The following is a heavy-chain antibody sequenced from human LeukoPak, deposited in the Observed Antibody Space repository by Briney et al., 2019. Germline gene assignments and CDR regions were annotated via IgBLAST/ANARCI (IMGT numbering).Heavy chain of an antibody. CDR3: ARAPSEIGGYYPEYFRH. V-gene: IGHV3-74*01. D-gene: IGHD3-22*01. CDR2: IKSDGST. CDR1: GFTFSSYW. J-gene: IGHJ1*01. Sequence: GGSLRLSCAASGFTFSSYWMHWVRHIPGKGLVWVSRIKSDGSTNYADSVKGRFTISRDNAKNTLSLQMSSLRAEDTGVYYCARAPSEIGGYYPEYFRHWGQGTLVTVSS.